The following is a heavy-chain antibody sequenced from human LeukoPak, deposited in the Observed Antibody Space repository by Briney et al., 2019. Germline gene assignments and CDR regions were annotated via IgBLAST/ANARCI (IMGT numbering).Heavy chain of an antibody. Sequence: GGSLRLSCAASGFTVSSNYMSWVRQAPGKGLEWVSVIYSGGGTDYADSVKGRFTISRDNSKNTLYLQMNSLRAEDTAVYYCARALSSPVAAAAYWGQGTLVTVSS. V-gene: IGHV3-53*01. CDR2: IYSGGGT. D-gene: IGHD6-13*01. J-gene: IGHJ4*02. CDR1: GFTVSSNY. CDR3: ARALSSPVAAAAY.